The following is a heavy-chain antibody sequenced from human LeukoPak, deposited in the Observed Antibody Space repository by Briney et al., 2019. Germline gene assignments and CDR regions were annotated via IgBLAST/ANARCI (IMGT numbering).Heavy chain of an antibody. J-gene: IGHJ3*02. CDR2: IIPIFGTA. V-gene: IGHV1-69*05. CDR3: ARGGVAVAGTSDAFDI. Sequence: ASVKVSCKASGGTFSSYAISWVRQAPGQGLELMGRIIPIFGTANYAQKFQGRVTITTDESTSTAYMELSSLRSEDTAVYYCARGGVAVAGTSDAFDIWGQGTMVTVSS. D-gene: IGHD6-19*01. CDR1: GGTFSSYA.